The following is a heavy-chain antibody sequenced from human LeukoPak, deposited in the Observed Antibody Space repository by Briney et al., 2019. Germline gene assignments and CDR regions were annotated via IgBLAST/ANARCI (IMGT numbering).Heavy chain of an antibody. CDR2: ISSSSSTI. CDR1: GFTFSSYW. V-gene: IGHV3-48*02. CDR3: ATYCSGGSCYSWRIDWDYYYGMDV. D-gene: IGHD2-15*01. J-gene: IGHJ6*02. Sequence: GGSLRLSCAASGFTFSSYWMSWVRQAPGKGLEWVSYISSSSSTIYYADSVKGRFTISRDNAKNSLYLQMNSLRDEDTAVYYCATYCSGGSCYSWRIDWDYYYGMDVWGQGTTVTVSS.